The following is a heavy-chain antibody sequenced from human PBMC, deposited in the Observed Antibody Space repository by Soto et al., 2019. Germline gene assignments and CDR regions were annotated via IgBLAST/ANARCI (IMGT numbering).Heavy chain of an antibody. Sequence: SVKVSCKASGGTFSSYAISWVRQAPGQGLEWMGGIIPIFGTANYAQKFQGRVTITADESTSTAYMELSSLRSEDTAVYYCAREWQQLAYFDYWGQGTLVTVSS. CDR1: GGTFSSYA. V-gene: IGHV1-69*13. D-gene: IGHD6-13*01. CDR3: AREWQQLAYFDY. J-gene: IGHJ4*02. CDR2: IIPIFGTA.